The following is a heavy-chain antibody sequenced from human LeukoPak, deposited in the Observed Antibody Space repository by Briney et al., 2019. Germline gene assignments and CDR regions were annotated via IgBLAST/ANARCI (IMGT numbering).Heavy chain of an antibody. Sequence: SETLSLTCTVSGGPISSYYWSWLRQPPGKGLEGLGYIYYSGSSNYKPSLKSRVTISVDTSKNQFSLKLSSVPAAGTAVYYCARDKYSGYEGRFDYWGQGTLVTVSS. CDR2: IYYSGSS. CDR3: ARDKYSGYEGRFDY. CDR1: GGPISSYY. D-gene: IGHD5-12*01. V-gene: IGHV4-59*01. J-gene: IGHJ4*02.